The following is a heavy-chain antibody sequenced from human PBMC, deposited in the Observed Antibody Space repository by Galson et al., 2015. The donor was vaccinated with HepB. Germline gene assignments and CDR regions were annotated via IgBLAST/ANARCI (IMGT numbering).Heavy chain of an antibody. CDR2: ISSSGGTTI. CDR3: ARATLGWFDP. J-gene: IGHJ5*02. CDR1: GSTFSDYY. D-gene: IGHD2/OR15-2a*01. Sequence: LRLSCAASGSTFSDYYMTWIRQAPGKGLEWVSYISSSGGTTISYADSVKGRVTISRDNAKNSLYLQMNSLRAEDTAVYYCARATLGWFDPWGQGTLVTVSS. V-gene: IGHV3-11*01.